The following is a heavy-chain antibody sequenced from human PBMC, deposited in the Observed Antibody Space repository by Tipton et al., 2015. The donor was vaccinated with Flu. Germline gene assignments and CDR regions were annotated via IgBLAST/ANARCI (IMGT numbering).Heavy chain of an antibody. CDR2: MWDSGKT. CDR3: ARHGGPSTFTWHELDY. Sequence: LRLSCTVSGGSLGSYYWSWIRQSPGKGLEWVGYMWDSGKTNYNPSLESRATISVDASNNQFSLKLYSVTAADTAVYYCARHGGPSTFTWHELDYWGRGTLVTVSS. CDR1: GGSLGSYY. V-gene: IGHV4-59*08. D-gene: IGHD2-15*01. J-gene: IGHJ4*02.